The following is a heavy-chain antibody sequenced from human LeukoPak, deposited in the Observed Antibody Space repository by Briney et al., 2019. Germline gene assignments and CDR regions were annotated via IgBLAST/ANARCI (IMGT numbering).Heavy chain of an antibody. D-gene: IGHD3-9*01. V-gene: IGHV3-23*01. J-gene: IGHJ3*01. CDR3: ASGRYLRYSN. Sequence: GGSLRLSCAASGFTFSNYGMSWVRQAPGKGLEWVSGISGSGGNTYNADSVKGRFTISRDNSKNTLYLQMNSLRVEDTAVYYCASGRYLRYSNWGQGTMVAVSS. CDR2: ISGSGGNT. CDR1: GFTFSNYG.